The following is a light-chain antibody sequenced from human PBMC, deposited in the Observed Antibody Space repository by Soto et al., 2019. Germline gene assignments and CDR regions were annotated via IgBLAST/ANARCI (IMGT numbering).Light chain of an antibody. CDR2: GAS. Sequence: EIVLTQSPGTLSLSPGERATLSCRASQSVSSSYLAWYQQKPGQAPRLLIYGASSRATGIPDRFSGSGSGTDFTLTISRLEPEDFAVYYCQHYGDSPRTFGQGTTVDIK. V-gene: IGKV3-20*01. CDR3: QHYGDSPRT. J-gene: IGKJ1*01. CDR1: QSVSSSY.